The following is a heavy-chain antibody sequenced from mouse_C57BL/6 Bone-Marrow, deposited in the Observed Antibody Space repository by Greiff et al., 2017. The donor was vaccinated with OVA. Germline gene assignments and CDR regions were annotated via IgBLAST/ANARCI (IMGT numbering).Heavy chain of an antibody. Sequence: QVQLQQPGAELVMPGASVKLSCKASGYTFTSYWMHWVKQRPGQGLEWIGEIDPSDSYTNYNQKFKGKSTLTVDKSSSTAYMQLSSLTSEDSAVYYCARSPGSHWYFDVWGTRTTVTVAS. J-gene: IGHJ1*03. CDR2: IDPSDSYT. CDR3: ARSPGSHWYFDV. V-gene: IGHV1-69*01. D-gene: IGHD6-1*01. CDR1: GYTFTSYW.